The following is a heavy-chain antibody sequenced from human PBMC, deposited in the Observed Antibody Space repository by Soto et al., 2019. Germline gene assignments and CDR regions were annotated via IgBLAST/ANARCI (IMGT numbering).Heavy chain of an antibody. CDR3: ARDDEGGSDCDLGY. V-gene: IGHV3-30-3*01. CDR2: ISSDGSNK. CDR1: GFTFSSHA. Sequence: QVQLVESGGGVVQPGRSLRLSCAVSGFTFSSHAMHWVRQAPGKGLEWVALISSDGSNKYYADSVKGRFTTSRDNSKNPMYLQMNSLRVEDTALYYCARDDEGGSDCDLGYWGQGALVTVSS. J-gene: IGHJ4*02. D-gene: IGHD1-26*01.